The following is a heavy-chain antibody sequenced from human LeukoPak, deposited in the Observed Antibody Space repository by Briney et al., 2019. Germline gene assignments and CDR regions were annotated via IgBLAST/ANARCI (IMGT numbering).Heavy chain of an antibody. Sequence: GASXKXXXXXSXXTFTSYYMXXVRQAPGQGLEXXGXXNPSGGSTSYAQKFQGRVTMTRDTSTSTVYMELSSLRSEDTAVYYCARDGGSSSWYSPEDYWGQGTLVTVSS. CDR3: ARDGGSSSWYSPEDY. V-gene: IGHV1-46*01. CDR2: XNPSGGST. D-gene: IGHD6-13*01. J-gene: IGHJ4*02. CDR1: XXTFTSYY.